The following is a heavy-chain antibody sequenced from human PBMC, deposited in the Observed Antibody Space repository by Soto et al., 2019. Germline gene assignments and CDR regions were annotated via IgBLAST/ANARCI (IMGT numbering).Heavy chain of an antibody. J-gene: IGHJ6*02. Sequence: GGSLRLSCAASGFTFTDYAMTWVRQAPGKGLEWVASITGSGGSTYYADSVKGRFTISRDKSRNTLYLQMNSLRAEDTAVYYCAIEMARPPKSGMDVWDQGTSVTVSS. D-gene: IGHD1-1*01. CDR1: GFTFTDYA. CDR2: ITGSGGST. CDR3: AIEMARPPKSGMDV. V-gene: IGHV3-23*01.